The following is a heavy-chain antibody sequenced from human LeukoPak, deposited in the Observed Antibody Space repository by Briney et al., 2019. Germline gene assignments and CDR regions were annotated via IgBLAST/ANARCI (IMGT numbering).Heavy chain of an antibody. J-gene: IGHJ4*02. Sequence: SETLSLTCSVSGGSISGISYYWGWTRQPPGKGLEWIGSIYYSGSTYYNPSLKSRVTISVDTSKNQFSLKLSSVTAADTAVYYCARDLQWFPRDWGQGTLVTVSS. CDR3: ARDLQWFPRD. CDR2: IYYSGST. CDR1: GGSISGISYY. V-gene: IGHV4-39*07. D-gene: IGHD3-3*01.